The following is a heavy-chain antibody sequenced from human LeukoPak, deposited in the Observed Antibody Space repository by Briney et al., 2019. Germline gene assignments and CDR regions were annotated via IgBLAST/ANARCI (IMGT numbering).Heavy chain of an antibody. CDR1: GFTFSSYE. CDR2: ISSSGSTI. CDR3: TTDSHYYDSSGYAYYFDY. Sequence: GGSLRLSCAASGFTFSSYEMNWVRQAPGKGLEWVSYISSSGSTIYYADSVKGRFTISRDNAKNSLYLQMNSLKTEDTAVYYCTTDSHYYDSSGYAYYFDYWGQGTLVTVSS. D-gene: IGHD3-22*01. J-gene: IGHJ4*02. V-gene: IGHV3-48*03.